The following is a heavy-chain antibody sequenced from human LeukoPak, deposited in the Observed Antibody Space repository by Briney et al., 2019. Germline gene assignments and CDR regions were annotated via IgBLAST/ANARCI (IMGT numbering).Heavy chain of an antibody. V-gene: IGHV4-61*09. J-gene: IGHJ5*02. D-gene: IGHD2-2*01. Sequence: SQTLSLTCTVSGGSISSGSYYWSWIRQPAGKGLEWIGEINHSGSTNYNPSLKSRVTISVDTSKNQFSLKLSSVTAADTAVYYCARVEKDIVVVPAARWFDPWGQGTLVTVSS. CDR3: ARVEKDIVVVPAARWFDP. CDR2: INHSGST. CDR1: GGSISSGSYY.